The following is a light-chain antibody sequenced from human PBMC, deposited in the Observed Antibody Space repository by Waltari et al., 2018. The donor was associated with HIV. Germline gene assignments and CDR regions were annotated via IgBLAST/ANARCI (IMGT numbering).Light chain of an antibody. J-gene: IGLJ1*01. CDR3: SSYTSSRTPYYV. V-gene: IGLV2-14*01. CDR2: DVS. CDR1: SSDVGGYTY. Sequence: QSALTQPASVSGSPGQSITISCTCTSSDVGGYTYVSWYQPHPGKAPKLMIYDVSNRPLGVSTRFSGSKSGNTASLTISGLRAEDEADYFCSSYTSSRTPYYVLGTGTEVTVL.